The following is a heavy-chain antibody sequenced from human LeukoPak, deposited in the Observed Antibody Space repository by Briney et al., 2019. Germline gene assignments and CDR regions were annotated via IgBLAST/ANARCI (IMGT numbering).Heavy chain of an antibody. CDR1: GFTFGDYA. D-gene: IGHD2-2*01. V-gene: IGHV3-49*04. J-gene: IGHJ4*01. CDR2: IRSKAYGGTT. CDR3: TRIYCSSTSCFYYFDY. Sequence: GGSLRLSCTASGFTFGDYAMSWVRQAPGKGLEWVGFIRSKAYGGTTEYAASVKGRFTISRDDSKSIAYLQMNSLRTEDTAAYYCTRIYCSSTSCFYYFDYWGQGTLVTVSS.